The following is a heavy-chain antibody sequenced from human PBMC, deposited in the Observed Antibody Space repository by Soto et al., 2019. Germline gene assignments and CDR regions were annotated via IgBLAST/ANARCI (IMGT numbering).Heavy chain of an antibody. CDR1: GFTFSSYS. Sequence: PGGSLRLSCAASGFTFSSYSMNLGRQAPGKGLEWVSSISSSSSYIYYADSVKGRFTISRDNAKNSLYLQMNSLRAEDTAVYYCARDLGGDPFDYWGQGTLVTVSS. J-gene: IGHJ4*02. D-gene: IGHD4-17*01. CDR2: ISSSSSYI. V-gene: IGHV3-21*01. CDR3: ARDLGGDPFDY.